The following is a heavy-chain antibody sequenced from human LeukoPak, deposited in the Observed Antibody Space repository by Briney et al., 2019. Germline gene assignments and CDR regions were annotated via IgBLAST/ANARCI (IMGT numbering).Heavy chain of an antibody. Sequence: GKSLRLSCAASGFSFSDYAMHWVRQAPGKGLEWVSSISSSSSYIYYADSVKGRFTISRDNAKNSLYLQMNSLRAEDTAVYYCARGSTDGYWGQGTLVTVSS. CDR3: ARGSTDGY. CDR2: ISSSSSYI. CDR1: GFSFSDYA. J-gene: IGHJ4*02. D-gene: IGHD2-8*01. V-gene: IGHV3-21*01.